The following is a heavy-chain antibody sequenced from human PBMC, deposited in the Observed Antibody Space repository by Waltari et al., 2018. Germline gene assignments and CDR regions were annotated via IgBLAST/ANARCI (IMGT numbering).Heavy chain of an antibody. CDR1: GFSFSAYA. Sequence: QVHLVESGGGVVQPGGSLRLSVAASGFSFSAYAMYWVRKAPVKGRGWVAHIQPEGADKVYGDSVKGRLSISRDESRNTLLLQMNSLRDEETAVYYCAKELKGAWTIDYWGQGTLVTVSS. J-gene: IGHJ4*02. D-gene: IGHD1-26*01. CDR2: IQPEGADK. CDR3: AKELKGAWTIDY. V-gene: IGHV3-30*02.